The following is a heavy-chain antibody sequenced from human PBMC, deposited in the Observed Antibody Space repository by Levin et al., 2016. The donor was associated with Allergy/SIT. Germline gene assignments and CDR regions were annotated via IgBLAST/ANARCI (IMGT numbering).Heavy chain of an antibody. J-gene: IGHJ4*02. CDR2: IYYSGST. V-gene: IGHV4-61*01. D-gene: IGHD3-22*01. CDR1: GGSVSSGSYY. CDR3: ASYYYDSSGYYYTFDY. Sequence: GSLRLSCTVSGGSVSSGSYYWSWIRQPPGKGLEWIGYIYYSGSTNYNPSLKSRVTISVDTSKNQFSLKLSSVTAADTAVYYCASYYYDSSGYYYTFDYWGQGTLVTVSS.